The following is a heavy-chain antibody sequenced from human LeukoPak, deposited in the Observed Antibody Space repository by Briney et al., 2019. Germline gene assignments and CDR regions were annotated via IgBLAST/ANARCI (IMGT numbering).Heavy chain of an antibody. CDR3: ARWGEYYYDSSGYYY. V-gene: IGHV3-7*01. J-gene: IGHJ4*02. CDR2: IKQDGSEK. D-gene: IGHD3-22*01. CDR1: GFTFSSYW. Sequence: PWGSLRLSCAASGFTFSSYWMNWVRQAPGKGLEWVANIKQDGSEKYYVDSVKGRFTISRDNAKNSLYLQMNSLRAEDTAVYYCARWGEYYYDSSGYYYWGQGTLVTVSS.